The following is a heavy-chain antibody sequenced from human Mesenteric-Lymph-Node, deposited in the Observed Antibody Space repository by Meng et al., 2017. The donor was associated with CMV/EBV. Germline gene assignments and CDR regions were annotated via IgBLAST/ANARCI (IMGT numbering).Heavy chain of an antibody. CDR2: INTAGTNT. Sequence: GESLKISCAASGFTFSSYWMHWVRQAPGKGLEWVSSINTAGTNTYYANSVEGQFTISRDNSRDTVYLQMNSLRAQDTAVYYCARSSYNNYGAYFDSWGQGTLVTVSS. J-gene: IGHJ4*02. V-gene: IGHV3-74*01. CDR1: GFTFSSYW. D-gene: IGHD4-11*01. CDR3: ARSSYNNYGAYFDS.